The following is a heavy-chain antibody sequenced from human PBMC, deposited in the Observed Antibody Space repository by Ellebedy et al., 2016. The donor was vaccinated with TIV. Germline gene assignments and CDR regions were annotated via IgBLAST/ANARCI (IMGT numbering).Heavy chain of an antibody. J-gene: IGHJ5*02. V-gene: IGHV3-11*06. CDR2: ISSSSSYT. Sequence: PGGSLRLSCAASGFTFSDYYMSWIRQAPGKGLEWVSYISSSSSYTNYAASVKGRFTISRDNAKNSLYLQMNSLRAEDTAVYYCARVGSSSGWYADWFDPWGQGTLVTVSS. CDR1: GFTFSDYY. D-gene: IGHD6-19*01. CDR3: ARVGSSSGWYADWFDP.